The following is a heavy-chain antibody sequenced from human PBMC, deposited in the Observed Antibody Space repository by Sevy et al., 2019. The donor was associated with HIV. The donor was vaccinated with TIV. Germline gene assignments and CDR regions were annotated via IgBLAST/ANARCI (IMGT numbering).Heavy chain of an antibody. J-gene: IGHJ3*02. V-gene: IGHV3-23*01. CDR1: GFTLRTYA. CDR3: AGARYDSSGSFDAFDI. CDR2: IFKSGDVT. D-gene: IGHD3-22*01. Sequence: GGSLRLSCVASGFTLRTYAMNWVRQAPGKGLKWVSTIFKSGDVTYYADSVKGRFTIARDNSKNTVYLHMNSLRAEDTALYVWAGARYDSSGSFDAFDIWGQGTMVTVSS.